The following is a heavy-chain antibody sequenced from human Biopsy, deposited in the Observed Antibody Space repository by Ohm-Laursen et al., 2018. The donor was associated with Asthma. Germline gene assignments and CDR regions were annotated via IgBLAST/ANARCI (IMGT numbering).Heavy chain of an antibody. CDR3: VRHQYSSSWSTFDY. CDR2: MYHSGSP. V-gene: IGHV4-39*01. CDR1: GGSITSSSYY. Sequence: PDTLSLTCTVSGGSITSSSYYWGWIRQPPGKGMEWIGSMYHSGSPYYHPSLKSRATISVDTSTTHLSLKMSSVTAADTAVYFCVRHQYSSSWSTFDYWGQGALVTVSS. D-gene: IGHD3-22*01. J-gene: IGHJ4*02.